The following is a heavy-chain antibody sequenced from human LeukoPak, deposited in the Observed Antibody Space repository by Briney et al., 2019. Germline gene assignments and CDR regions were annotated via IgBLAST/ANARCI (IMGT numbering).Heavy chain of an antibody. D-gene: IGHD3-10*01. CDR2: ISPSGHST. CDR3: GRDFLGESGAGGP. J-gene: IGHJ5*02. CDR1: GFTFSSYT. V-gene: IGHV3-21*01. Sequence: PGGSLRLSCAASGFTFSSYTMYWVRQAAGKGLEWASSISPSGHSTWHADSVKGRFTISRDNAKNSVYLQMTNLRVDDTAVYYCGRDFLGESGAGGPWGQGILVTVSS.